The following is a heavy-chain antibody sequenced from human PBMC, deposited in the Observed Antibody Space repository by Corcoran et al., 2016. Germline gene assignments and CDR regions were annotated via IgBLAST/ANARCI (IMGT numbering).Heavy chain of an antibody. V-gene: IGHV3-73*02. D-gene: IGHD6-13*01. CDR1: GFIFSGST. CDR2: VRRKSNNYAT. CDR3: SGHDPKQGLFDY. J-gene: IGHJ4*02. Sequence: EVQLVESGGGLVQPGGSLKLSCAASGFIFSGSTISWVRQASGKGLEWVGRVRRKSNNYATAYAASVKGRFTISRDDSSTAYLQRNSLKTEDTAVYYCSGHDPKQGLFDYWGQGTLVTVSS.